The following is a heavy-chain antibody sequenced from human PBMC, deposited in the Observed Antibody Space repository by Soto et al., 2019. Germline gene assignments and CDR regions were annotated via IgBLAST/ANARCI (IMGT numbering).Heavy chain of an antibody. J-gene: IGHJ5*02. CDR2: ISAYNGNT. CDR1: GYTFTSYG. V-gene: IGHV1-18*01. Sequence: GXSVKVSLKASGYTFTSYGISLVRHAPGQGLEWMGWISAYNGNTNYAQKLQGRVTMTTDTSTSTAYMELRSLRYDDTAVYYCARDRFDVGATNWFDPWGQGTLVTVPS. CDR3: ARDRFDVGATNWFDP. D-gene: IGHD1-26*01.